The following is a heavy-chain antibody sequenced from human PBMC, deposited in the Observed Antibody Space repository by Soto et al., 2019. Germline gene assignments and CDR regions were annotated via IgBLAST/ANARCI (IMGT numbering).Heavy chain of an antibody. J-gene: IGHJ6*03. CDR2: IYSGGST. V-gene: IGHV3-53*04. CDR1: GFTVSSNY. Sequence: GGSLRLSCAASGFTVSSNYMSWVRQAPGKGLEWVSVIYSGGSTYYADSVKGRFTISRHNSKNTLYLQMNSLRAEDTAVYYCASGTDPSYYYYYMDVWGKGTTVTVSS. CDR3: ASGTDPSYYYYYMDV.